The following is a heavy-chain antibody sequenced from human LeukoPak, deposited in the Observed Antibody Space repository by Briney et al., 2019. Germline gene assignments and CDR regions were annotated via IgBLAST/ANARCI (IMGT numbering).Heavy chain of an antibody. V-gene: IGHV1-69*13. CDR3: ARVRAVAGQGGYYFDY. D-gene: IGHD6-19*01. Sequence: ASVKGSCKASGGTFSSYAISWVRQAPGQGLEWMGGIIPIFGTANYAQKFQGRVTITADESTSTAYMELSSLRSEDTAVYYCARVRAVAGQGGYYFDYWGQGTLVTVSS. CDR2: IIPIFGTA. J-gene: IGHJ4*02. CDR1: GGTFSSYA.